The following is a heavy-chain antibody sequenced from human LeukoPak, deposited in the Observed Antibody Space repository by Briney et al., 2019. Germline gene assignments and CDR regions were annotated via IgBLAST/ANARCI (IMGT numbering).Heavy chain of an antibody. D-gene: IGHD2-2*01. CDR1: GFTFSSSA. J-gene: IGHJ5*02. Sequence: GGSLRLSCAASGFTFSSSAMSWVRQAPGKGLYWVSAIRGSGTGTYYADSVKGRFTISRDNAKNSLYLQMNSLRAEDTALYYCARDLGYCSSTSCLNWFDPWGQGTLVTVSS. V-gene: IGHV3-23*01. CDR3: ARDLGYCSSTSCLNWFDP. CDR2: IRGSGTGT.